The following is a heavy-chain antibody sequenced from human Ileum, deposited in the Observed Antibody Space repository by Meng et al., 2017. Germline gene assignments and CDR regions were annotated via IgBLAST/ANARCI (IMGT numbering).Heavy chain of an antibody. CDR1: GFAFSNTW. CDR3: AKDLLWNAFDI. J-gene: IGHJ3*02. Sequence: GESLKISCAASGFAFSNTWMNWVRLLPGKGLEWVSRINTVGSSKSYADSVKGRFAISRDNAKNTLYLQMNSLRVDDTAVYYCAKDLLWNAFDIWGRGTLVTVSS. V-gene: IGHV3-74*01. CDR2: INTVGSSK. D-gene: IGHD1-26*01.